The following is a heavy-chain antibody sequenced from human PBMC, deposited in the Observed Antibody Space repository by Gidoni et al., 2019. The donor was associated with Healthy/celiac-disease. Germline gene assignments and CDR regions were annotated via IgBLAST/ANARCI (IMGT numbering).Heavy chain of an antibody. J-gene: IGHJ4*02. CDR1: GGSIRRSNW. Sequence: QVQLQESGPGLVKPSGTLSLTCAVSGGSIRRSNWWSWVRQPPGKGLEWIGEIYHSGSTNYNPSLKSRVTISLDKSKNQFSLKLSSVAAADTAVYYCARGRDIAVAFYYFDYWGQGTLVTVSS. V-gene: IGHV4-4*02. CDR2: IYHSGST. D-gene: IGHD6-19*01. CDR3: ARGRDIAVAFYYFDY.